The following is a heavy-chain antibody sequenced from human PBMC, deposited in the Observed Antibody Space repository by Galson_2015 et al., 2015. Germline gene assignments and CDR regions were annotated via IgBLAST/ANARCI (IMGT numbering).Heavy chain of an antibody. CDR3: ARDQVYRSSWPFYDY. CDR1: GGSISSYY. J-gene: IGHJ4*02. D-gene: IGHD6-13*01. V-gene: IGHV4-59*01. CDR2: IYYSGST. Sequence: SETLSLTCTVSGGSISSYYWSWIRQPPGKGLEWIGYIYYSGSTNYNPSLKSRVTISVDTSKNQFSLKLSSVTAADTAVYYCARDQVYRSSWPFYDYWGQGAPVTVSS.